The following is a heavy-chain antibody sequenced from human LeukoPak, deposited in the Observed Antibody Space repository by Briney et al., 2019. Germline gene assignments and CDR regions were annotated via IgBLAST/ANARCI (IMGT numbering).Heavy chain of an antibody. Sequence: PSETLSLTCAVYGGSFSGYYWSWIRQPPGKGLEWIGEINHSGSTNYNPSLKSRVTISVDTSKNQFSLKLSSVTAADTAVYYCARATVVTPYYFDYWGQGTLVTVSS. D-gene: IGHD4-23*01. CDR3: ARATVVTPYYFDY. J-gene: IGHJ4*02. CDR1: GGSFSGYY. V-gene: IGHV4-34*01. CDR2: INHSGST.